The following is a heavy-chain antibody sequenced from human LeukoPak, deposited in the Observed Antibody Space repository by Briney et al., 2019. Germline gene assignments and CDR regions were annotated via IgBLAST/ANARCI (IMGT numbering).Heavy chain of an antibody. D-gene: IGHD1-7*01. CDR3: ASSRTGNWNYEPNYFDY. CDR2: IKQDGSEK. V-gene: IGHV3-7*01. J-gene: IGHJ4*02. CDR1: GFTFSSYA. Sequence: GGSLRLSCAASGFTFSSYAMSWVRQAPGKGLEWVANIKQDGSEKYYVDSVKGRFTISRDNAKNSLYLQMNSLRAEDTAVYYCASSRTGNWNYEPNYFDYWGQGTLVTVSS.